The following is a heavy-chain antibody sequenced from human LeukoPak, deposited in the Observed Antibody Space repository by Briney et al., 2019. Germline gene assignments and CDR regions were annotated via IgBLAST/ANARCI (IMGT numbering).Heavy chain of an antibody. CDR3: ARTPTIFGVVLLYYFDY. CDR1: GGSFSGYY. D-gene: IGHD3-3*01. Sequence: SETLSLTCAVYGGSFSGYYWSWIRQPPGKGLEWIGEINHSGSTNYNPSLKSRVTISVDTSKNQFSLKLSSVTAADTAVYYCARTPTIFGVVLLYYFDYWGQGTLVTVPS. V-gene: IGHV4-34*01. J-gene: IGHJ4*02. CDR2: INHSGST.